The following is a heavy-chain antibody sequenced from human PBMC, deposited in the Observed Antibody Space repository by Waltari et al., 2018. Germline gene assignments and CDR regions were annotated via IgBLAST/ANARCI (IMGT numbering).Heavy chain of an antibody. J-gene: IGHJ6*03. D-gene: IGHD3-9*01. V-gene: IGHV3-30-3*01. CDR3: ARVNDWRGPFYYYYMDV. CDR1: GFTFRSFT. Sequence: QVHLVESGGGVVPPGRSLRLSCAASGFTFRSFTMHWVRQAPGKGRGWVAVISYDGSNKYADSVKGRFTISRDSSKNTLYLQMNSLRAEDSAVYYCARVNDWRGPFYYYYMDVWGKGTTVTVSS. CDR2: ISYDGSNK.